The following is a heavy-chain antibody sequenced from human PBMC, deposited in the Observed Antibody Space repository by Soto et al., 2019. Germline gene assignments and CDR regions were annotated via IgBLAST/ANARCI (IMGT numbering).Heavy chain of an antibody. J-gene: IGHJ6*02. CDR1: GGSISSGGYY. V-gene: IGHV4-31*03. CDR3: ARNKIDVVVYYYGMDV. Sequence: QVQLQESGPGLVKPSQTLSLTCTVSGGSISSGGYYWGWIRQHPGKGLEWIGYIYYSGSTYYNPSLKSRGTISVDTSKNQFSLKLSSVTAADTAVYYCARNKIDVVVYYYGMDVWGQGTTVTVSS. CDR2: IYYSGST. D-gene: IGHD2-2*01.